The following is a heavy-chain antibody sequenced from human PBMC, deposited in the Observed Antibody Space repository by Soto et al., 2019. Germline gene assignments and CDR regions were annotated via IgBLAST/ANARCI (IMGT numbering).Heavy chain of an antibody. D-gene: IGHD2-2*01. J-gene: IGHJ6*01. V-gene: IGHV1-69*13. CDR1: GGTFSSYA. CDR3: TAKYCSSTSCYPDDYYYYGMDV. Sequence: SVKVSCKASGGTFSSYAISWVRQAPGQGLEWMGGIIPIFGTANYAQKFQGRVTITADESTSTAYMELSSLRSEDTAVYYCTAKYCSSTSCYPDDYYYYGMDVWRQETTVTVSS. CDR2: IIPIFGTA.